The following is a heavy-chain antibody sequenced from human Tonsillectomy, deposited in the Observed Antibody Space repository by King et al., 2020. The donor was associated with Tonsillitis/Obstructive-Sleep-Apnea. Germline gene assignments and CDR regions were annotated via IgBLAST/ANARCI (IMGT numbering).Heavy chain of an antibody. J-gene: IGHJ6*03. CDR1: GGSISSSSYY. V-gene: IGHV4-39*01. CDR2: IYYSGST. CDR3: ARLAPYYDFWSGYYPYYYYMDV. D-gene: IGHD3-3*01. Sequence: PLQESGPGLVKPSETLSLTCTVSGGSISSSSYYWGWIRQPPGKGLEWIGSIYYSGSTYYNPSLKSRVTISVDTSKNQFSLKLSSVTAADTAVYYCARLAPYYDFWSGYYPYYYYMDVWGKGTTVTVSS.